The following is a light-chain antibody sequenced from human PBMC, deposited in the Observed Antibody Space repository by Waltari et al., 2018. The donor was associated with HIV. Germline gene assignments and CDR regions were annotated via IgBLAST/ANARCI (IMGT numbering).Light chain of an antibody. CDR2: RNN. CDR3: VAWDDSLRGVV. CDR1: TSNIGSND. Sequence: SVLTQPPSASGTPGQMVTISCSGSTSNIGSNDVFWYQHLPGAAPKLLIHRNNQRPSGVPDRLSGSTSGTSASLAISGLRSEDEADYYCVAWDDSLRGVVFGGGTKVAAL. J-gene: IGLJ2*01. V-gene: IGLV1-47*01.